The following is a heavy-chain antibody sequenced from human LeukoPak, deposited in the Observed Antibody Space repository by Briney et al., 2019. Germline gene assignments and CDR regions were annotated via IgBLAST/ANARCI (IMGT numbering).Heavy chain of an antibody. V-gene: IGHV3-48*01. D-gene: IGHD6-6*01. Sequence: GGSLRLSCAASGFIFSRDSMNWVRQAPGKGLEWVAYINGGGSPIYYADSVRGRFTISRDNAKNSLYLQMNSLRAEDTAVYYCARGAKQLVRGFDAFDIWGQGTMVTVSS. CDR3: ARGAKQLVRGFDAFDI. CDR2: INGGGSPI. CDR1: GFIFSRDS. J-gene: IGHJ3*02.